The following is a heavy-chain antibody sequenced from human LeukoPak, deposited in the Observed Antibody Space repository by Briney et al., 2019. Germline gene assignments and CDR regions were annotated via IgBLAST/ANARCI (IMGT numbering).Heavy chain of an antibody. V-gene: IGHV3-21*01. CDR3: ARGQPPSYYDMDV. CDR1: GFTFSTYA. CDR2: ISSSSSYI. D-gene: IGHD6-13*01. J-gene: IGHJ6*02. Sequence: GGSLRLSCATSGFTFSTYAMNWVRQAPGKGLEWVSSISSSSSYIYYADSVKGRFTISRDNSKNTLYLQMNSLRAEDTAVYYCARGQPPSYYDMDVWGQGTTVTVSS.